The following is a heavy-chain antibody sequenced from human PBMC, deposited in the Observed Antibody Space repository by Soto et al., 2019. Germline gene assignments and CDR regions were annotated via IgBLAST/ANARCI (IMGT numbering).Heavy chain of an antibody. D-gene: IGHD1-1*01. Sequence: GGSLRLSCAASGFTFNNYAMSWVRQAPGKGLEWVSSISGSGINTYYADSVKGRFTISRDNSKNTLYLQMNSLRAEDTAVYYCAKYANSETATTWGGELDSWGQGTLVTVSS. CDR1: GFTFNNYA. CDR2: ISGSGINT. V-gene: IGHV3-23*01. CDR3: AKYANSETATTWGGELDS. J-gene: IGHJ4*02.